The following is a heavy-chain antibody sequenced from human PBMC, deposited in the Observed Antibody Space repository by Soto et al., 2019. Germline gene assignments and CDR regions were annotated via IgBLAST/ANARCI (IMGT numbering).Heavy chain of an antibody. Sequence: PGGSLRLSCAASGFTFSSYGMHWVRQAPGKGLEWVAVISYDGSNKYYADSVKGRFTISRDNSKNTLYLQMNSLRAEDTAVYYCAGSTWFGESAIPNPFWGQGTLVTVSS. J-gene: IGHJ4*02. CDR2: ISYDGSNK. V-gene: IGHV3-30*03. CDR3: AGSTWFGESAIPNPF. D-gene: IGHD3-10*01. CDR1: GFTFSSYG.